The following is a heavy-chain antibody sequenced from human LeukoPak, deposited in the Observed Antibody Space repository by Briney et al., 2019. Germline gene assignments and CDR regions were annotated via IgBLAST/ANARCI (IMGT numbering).Heavy chain of an antibody. J-gene: IGHJ2*01. Sequence: ASVKVSCKASGYTFTSYYMHWVRQAPGQGLEWMGIINPSGGSTSYAQKFQGRVTMTRDTSTSTVYMELSSLRSADTAVYYCARDIDRGYYDSSGYYYVGWYFDLWGRGTLVTVSS. V-gene: IGHV1-46*01. D-gene: IGHD3-22*01. CDR1: GYTFTSYY. CDR2: INPSGGST. CDR3: ARDIDRGYYDSSGYYYVGWYFDL.